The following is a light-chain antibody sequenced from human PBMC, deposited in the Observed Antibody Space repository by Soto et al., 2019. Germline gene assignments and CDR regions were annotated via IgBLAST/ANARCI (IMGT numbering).Light chain of an antibody. CDR3: QQYGSSPLT. CDR1: QSVSSNY. CDR2: GAS. V-gene: IGKV3-20*01. Sequence: EIVLTQSPGTLSLSPGDRATLSCRASQSVSSNYLAWYQQKPGQAPRLLIYGASSRATGIPDRFSGSGSGTEFSLTISRLEPEDFAVYSCQQYGSSPLTFGGGTKVEIK. J-gene: IGKJ4*01.